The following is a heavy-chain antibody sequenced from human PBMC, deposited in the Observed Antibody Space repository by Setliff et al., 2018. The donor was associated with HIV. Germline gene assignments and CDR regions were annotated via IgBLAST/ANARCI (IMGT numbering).Heavy chain of an antibody. J-gene: IGHJ1*01. CDR1: GGSINSYY. CDR2: IYYRGST. V-gene: IGHV4-39*01. D-gene: IGHD2-21*02. CDR3: ARHYGAVKSVVTVVAKYFPH. Sequence: SETLSLTCSVSGGSINSYYWGWIRQPPGKGLEWIGTIYYRGSTYYNPSLKSRVTISVDTSKNQFSLKLTSVTAADTAVYYCARHYGAVKSVVTVVAKYFPHWGQGTLVTVSS.